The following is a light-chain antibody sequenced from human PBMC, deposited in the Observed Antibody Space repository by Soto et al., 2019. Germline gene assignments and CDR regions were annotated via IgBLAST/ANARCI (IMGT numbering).Light chain of an antibody. V-gene: IGLV4-60*03. J-gene: IGLJ3*02. CDR2: LEGSGSY. CDR1: SGHSSYI. CDR3: ETWDSNTRV. Sequence: QLVLTQSSPASASLGSSVKLTCTLSSGHSSYIIAWHQQQPGKAPRYLMKLEGSGSYNKGSGVPDRFSGSSSGADRYLTISNLQSEDEADYYCETWDSNTRVFGGGTKVTVL.